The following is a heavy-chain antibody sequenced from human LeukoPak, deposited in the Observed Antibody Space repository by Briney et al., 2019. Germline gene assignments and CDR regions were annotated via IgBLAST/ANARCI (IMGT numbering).Heavy chain of an antibody. J-gene: IGHJ4*02. CDR3: ASWGGYCSGGSCYPDY. V-gene: IGHV3-64*01. Sequence: GGSLRLSCAASGFTFSSHAMHWVRQAPGKGLEYVSAISSNGGSTYYANSVKGRFTISRDNSKNTLYLQMGSLRAEDMAVYYCASWGGYCSGGSCYPDYWGQGTLVTVSS. CDR2: ISSNGGST. CDR1: GFTFSSHA. D-gene: IGHD2-15*01.